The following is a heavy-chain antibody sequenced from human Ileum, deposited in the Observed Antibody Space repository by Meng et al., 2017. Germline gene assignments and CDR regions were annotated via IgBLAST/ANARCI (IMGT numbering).Heavy chain of an antibody. CDR1: SGSITSDTY. CDR3: ARHGGYYQGF. CDR2: ISHSGST. J-gene: IGHJ4*02. D-gene: IGHD4-23*01. V-gene: IGHV4-4*02. Sequence: VQRQESDPGLVTPSGTLSLTCAVSSGSITSDTYWSWVRLPPGKGLEWIGQISHSGSTFYNPSLKSRVTMSVDKSKSQFSLMLTSVTAADTAVYYCARHGGYYQGFWGQGTLVTVSS.